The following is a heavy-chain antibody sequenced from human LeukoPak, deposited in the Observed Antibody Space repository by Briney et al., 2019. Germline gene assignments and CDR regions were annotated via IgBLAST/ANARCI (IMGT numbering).Heavy chain of an antibody. V-gene: IGHV3-30-3*01. CDR2: ISYDGSNK. Sequence: GGSLRLSCAASGFTFSSYAMHWVRQAPGKGLEWVAVISYDGSNKYYADSVKGRFTISRDNSKNTLYLQMNSLRAEDTAVYYRARAEDYYGSGALDYWGQGTLVTVSS. CDR1: GFTFSSYA. J-gene: IGHJ4*02. CDR3: ARAEDYYGSGALDY. D-gene: IGHD3-10*01.